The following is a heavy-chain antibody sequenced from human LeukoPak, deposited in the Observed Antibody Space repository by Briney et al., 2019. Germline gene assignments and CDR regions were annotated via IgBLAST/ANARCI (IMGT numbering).Heavy chain of an antibody. CDR1: GFTFSSYG. V-gene: IGHV3-30*02. CDR3: AKDPVPAAIRGNWFDP. J-gene: IGHJ5*02. CDR2: IRYDGSNK. Sequence: GGSLRLSCAASGFTFSSYGMHWVRQAPDKGLEWVAFIRYDGSNKYYADSVKGRFTISRDNSKNTLYLQMNSLRAEDTAVYYCAKDPVPAAIRGNWFDPWGQGTLVTVSS. D-gene: IGHD2-2*02.